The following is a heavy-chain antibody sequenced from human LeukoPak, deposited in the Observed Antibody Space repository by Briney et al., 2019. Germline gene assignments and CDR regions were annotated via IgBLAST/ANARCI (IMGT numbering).Heavy chain of an antibody. CDR2: ITSGVDYT. D-gene: IGHD3-10*01. CDR1: GFTFSSYW. CDR3: GTSGVRYFDS. V-gene: IGHV3-23*01. J-gene: IGHJ4*02. Sequence: GGSLRLSCAASGFTFSSYWMNWVRQAPGQGLEWVSCITSGVDYTIYADSVTGRFIISTDNSKNTLFLQMSSLRADDAAVNYCGTSGVRYFDSWGEGALVTVSS.